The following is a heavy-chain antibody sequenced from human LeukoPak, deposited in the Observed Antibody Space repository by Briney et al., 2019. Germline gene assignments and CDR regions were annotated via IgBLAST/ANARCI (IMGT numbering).Heavy chain of an antibody. CDR3: ARHFRGCSSTSCYNYYYYMDV. D-gene: IGHD2-2*02. Sequence: ASVKVSCKASGYTFTGYYMHWVRQAPGQGLEWMGWINPNSGGTNYAQKFQGRVTMTRDTSISTAYMELSRLRPDDTAVYYCARHFRGCSSTSCYNYYYYMDVWGKGTTVTISS. J-gene: IGHJ6*03. V-gene: IGHV1-2*02. CDR1: GYTFTGYY. CDR2: INPNSGGT.